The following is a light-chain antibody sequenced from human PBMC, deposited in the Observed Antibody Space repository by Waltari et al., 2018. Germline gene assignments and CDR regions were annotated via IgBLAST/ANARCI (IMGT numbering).Light chain of an antibody. Sequence: AIRITQSPSSLSASTGDRVTITCRASQGISSYLAWYQQKPGKAPKLLIDAASTLQSGVPSRFSGSGSGTDFTLTISCLQSEDFATYYCQQYYSYPRYTFGQGTKLEIK. CDR1: QGISSY. CDR3: QQYYSYPRYT. CDR2: AAS. V-gene: IGKV1-8*01. J-gene: IGKJ2*01.